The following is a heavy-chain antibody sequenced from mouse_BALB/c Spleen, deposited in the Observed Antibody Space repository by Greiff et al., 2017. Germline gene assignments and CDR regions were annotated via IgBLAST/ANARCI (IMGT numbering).Heavy chain of an antibody. CDR1: GFTFTDYY. Sequence: EVQLVESGGGLVQPGGSLRLSCATSGFTFTDYYMSWVRQPPGKALEWLGFIRNKANGYTTEYSASVKGRFTIYRDNSQSILYLQMNTLRAEDSATYYCAREGGNYLDYWGQGTTLTVSS. CDR3: AREGGNYLDY. D-gene: IGHD2-14*01. J-gene: IGHJ2*01. CDR2: IRNKANGYTT. V-gene: IGHV7-3*02.